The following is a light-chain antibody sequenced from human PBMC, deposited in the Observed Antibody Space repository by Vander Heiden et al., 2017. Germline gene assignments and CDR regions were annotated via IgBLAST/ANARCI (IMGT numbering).Light chain of an antibody. Sequence: EIMLTQSPATLSVSPGERVTHSCRASQSISTNLAWYQQKPGQAPRLLIYGAFTRATGIPARFSGSGSGTEFTLTISSLQSEDFALYYCQQYNNWPPYTFGQGTKLEIK. J-gene: IGKJ2*01. V-gene: IGKV3-15*01. CDR3: QQYNNWPPYT. CDR1: QSISTN. CDR2: GAF.